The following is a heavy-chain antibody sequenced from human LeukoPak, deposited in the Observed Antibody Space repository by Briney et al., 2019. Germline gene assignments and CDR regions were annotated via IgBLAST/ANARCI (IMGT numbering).Heavy chain of an antibody. CDR2: IKQDGSEK. J-gene: IGHJ4*02. D-gene: IGHD3-22*01. CDR3: AKGRGYYYDSSGYCCFDY. Sequence: PGGSLRLSCAASGFTFSSYWMSWVRQAPGKGLEWVANIKQDGSEKYYVDSVKGRFTISRDNAKNSLYLQMNSLRAEDTAVYYCAKGRGYYYDSSGYCCFDYWGQGTLVTVSS. V-gene: IGHV3-7*01. CDR1: GFTFSSYW.